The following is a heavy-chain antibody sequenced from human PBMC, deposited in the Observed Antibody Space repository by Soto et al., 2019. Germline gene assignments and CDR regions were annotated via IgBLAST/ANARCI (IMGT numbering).Heavy chain of an antibody. CDR2: INHSGST. D-gene: IGHD3-10*01. CDR1: SGSFSGYY. CDR3: ASNIASGSYPVPP. Sequence: QVQLQQWGAGLLKPSETLSLTCAVYSGSFSGYYWSWIRQPPGKGLEWIGEINHSGSTKYNPSIKSRVTNSVDTSKKQFSMKLISVTAADSAVYYCASNIASGSYPVPPWGQGTLVTVSS. J-gene: IGHJ5*02. V-gene: IGHV4-34*01.